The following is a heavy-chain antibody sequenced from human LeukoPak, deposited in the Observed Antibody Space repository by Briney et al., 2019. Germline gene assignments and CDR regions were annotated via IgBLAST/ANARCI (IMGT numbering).Heavy chain of an antibody. CDR1: GGSISSGGYS. CDR3: ARGSSDYYSSFDY. CDR2: LYHGGST. Sequence: PSETLSLTCAVSGGSISSGGYSWSWIRQPPGKGLEWIGYLYHGGSTYYNPSLESRVTISVDWSKNQFTLSLSSVTAADTAVYYCARGSSDYYSSFDYWGQETLVTVSS. J-gene: IGHJ4*02. D-gene: IGHD3-22*01. V-gene: IGHV4-30-2*01.